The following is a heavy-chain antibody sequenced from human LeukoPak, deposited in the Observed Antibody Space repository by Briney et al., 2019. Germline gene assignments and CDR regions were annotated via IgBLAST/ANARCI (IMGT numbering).Heavy chain of an antibody. CDR1: GGSISSYY. Sequence: SETLSLTCTVSGGSISSYYWSWIRQPPGKGLEWIGYIYYSGSTNYNPSLKSRVTISVDTSKNQFSLKLSSVTAADTAVYYCARVPDVGPFDYWGQGTLVTVSS. V-gene: IGHV4-59*12. J-gene: IGHJ4*02. CDR3: ARVPDVGPFDY. CDR2: IYYSGST. D-gene: IGHD1-26*01.